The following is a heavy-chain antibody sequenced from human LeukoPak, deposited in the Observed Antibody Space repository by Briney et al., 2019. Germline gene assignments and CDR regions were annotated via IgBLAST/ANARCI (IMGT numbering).Heavy chain of an antibody. CDR3: TRQAISMIVVVIDY. Sequence: PSETLSLTCTVSGGSISSSSYYWGWIRQPPGKGLEWIGSIYYSGSTYYNPSLKSRVTISVDTSKNQFSLKLSSVTAADTAVYYCTRQAISMIVVVIDYWGQGTLVTVSS. V-gene: IGHV4-39*01. D-gene: IGHD3-22*01. CDR2: IYYSGST. J-gene: IGHJ4*02. CDR1: GGSISSSSYY.